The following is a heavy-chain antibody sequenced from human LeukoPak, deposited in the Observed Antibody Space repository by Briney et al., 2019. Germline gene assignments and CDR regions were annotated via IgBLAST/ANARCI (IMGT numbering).Heavy chain of an antibody. Sequence: ASVKVSCKASGYTFTSYGISWVRQAPGQGLEWMGWISAYNGNTNYAQKLQGRVTMTTDTSTSTAYMELRSLRSDDTAVYYCAREMGYGDYMGLGAFDIWGQGTMVTVSS. CDR1: GYTFTSYG. J-gene: IGHJ3*02. CDR3: AREMGYGDYMGLGAFDI. V-gene: IGHV1-18*01. D-gene: IGHD4-17*01. CDR2: ISAYNGNT.